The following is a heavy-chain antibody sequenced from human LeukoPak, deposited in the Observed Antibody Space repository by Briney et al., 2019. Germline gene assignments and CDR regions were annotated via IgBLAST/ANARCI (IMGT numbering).Heavy chain of an antibody. D-gene: IGHD6-6*01. V-gene: IGHV4-59*11. J-gene: IGHJ3*02. Sequence: PSETLSRTCYVSGGSLSRHYWRWIREPPGKGLEWIGYVYDSGYPSFHPSLNSRVAISEDTSRNRFSLSLRSVTAADTALYYCARGFRGSSDAFDIWGQGTVVTVSS. CDR1: GGSLSRHY. CDR2: VYDSGYP. CDR3: ARGFRGSSDAFDI.